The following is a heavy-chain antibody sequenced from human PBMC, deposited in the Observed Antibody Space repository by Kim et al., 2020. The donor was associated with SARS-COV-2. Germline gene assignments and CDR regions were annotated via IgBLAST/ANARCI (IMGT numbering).Heavy chain of an antibody. D-gene: IGHD4-17*01. CDR3: ARGAYGDVSFDY. Sequence: ASVKVSCKASGYTFTSYHMHWVRQAPGQGLEWMGIINPSGGSTSYVQKVQGRVIMTTDTSTNTAYMELWSLRSDDTAMYYCARGAYGDVSFDYWGQGTLV. V-gene: IGHV1-46*01. CDR2: INPSGGST. J-gene: IGHJ4*02. CDR1: GYTFTSYH.